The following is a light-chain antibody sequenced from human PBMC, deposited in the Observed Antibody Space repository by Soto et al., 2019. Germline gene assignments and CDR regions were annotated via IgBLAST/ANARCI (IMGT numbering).Light chain of an antibody. CDR2: TAS. V-gene: IGKV1-39*01. CDR3: QQYNSYWT. Sequence: DIQMTQSPSSLSASVGDRVTITCRASQSISSYLNWYQQKPGKAPKLLIYTASSLQSGVPSRFSGSASGTEFTLTTSSLQPDDFATYYCQQYNSYWTFGQGTKVDIK. CDR1: QSISSY. J-gene: IGKJ1*01.